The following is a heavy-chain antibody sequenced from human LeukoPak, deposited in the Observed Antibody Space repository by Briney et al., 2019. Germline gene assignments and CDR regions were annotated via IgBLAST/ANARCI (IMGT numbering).Heavy chain of an antibody. CDR2: INAGNGNT. D-gene: IGHD1-1*01. V-gene: IGHV1-3*01. J-gene: IGHJ4*02. CDR3: ARLAMKQTGPFDY. CDR1: GYTFTNYA. Sequence: ASVKVSCKASGYTFTNYAMHWVRQAPGQRLEWMGWINAGNGNTKYSQKFQGRVTITRDTSANTAYMELSGLRSEDTAIYYCARLAMKQTGPFDYWGQGTLVTVSS.